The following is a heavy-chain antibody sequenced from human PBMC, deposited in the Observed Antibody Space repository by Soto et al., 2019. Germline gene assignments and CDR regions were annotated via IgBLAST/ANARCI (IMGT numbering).Heavy chain of an antibody. CDR3: ARDPRVIVGAPPFDY. CDR1: GGSISSSNW. Sequence: QVQLQESGPGLVKPSGTLSLTCAVSGGSISSSNWWSWVRQPPGKGLEWIGEIYHSGSTNYNPSHKSRVTIPVNKPKTQFPRKLGSVPAGAPAVYYWARDPRVIVGAPPFDYWGQGTLVTVSS. J-gene: IGHJ4*02. D-gene: IGHD1-26*01. V-gene: IGHV4-4*02. CDR2: IYHSGST.